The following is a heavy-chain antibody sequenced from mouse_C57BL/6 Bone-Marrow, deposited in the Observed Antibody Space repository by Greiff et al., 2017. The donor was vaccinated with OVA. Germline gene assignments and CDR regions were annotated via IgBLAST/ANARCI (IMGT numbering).Heavy chain of an antibody. CDR3: ARGATRSYFDY. V-gene: IGHV1-69*01. CDR2: IDPSDSYT. D-gene: IGHD3-3*01. CDR1: GYTFTSYW. J-gene: IGHJ2*01. Sequence: QVQLQQPGAELVMPGASVKLSCKASGYTFTSYWMHWVKQRPGQGLEWIGEIDPSDSYTNYNQKFKGKSTLTVDKSSSTAYMQLSSLTSGDSAVYYCARGATRSYFDYWGQGTTLTVSS.